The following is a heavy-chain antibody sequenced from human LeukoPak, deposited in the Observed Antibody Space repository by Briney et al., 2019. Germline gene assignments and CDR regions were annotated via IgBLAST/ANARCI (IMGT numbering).Heavy chain of an antibody. V-gene: IGHV3-21*01. CDR3: ARGVGATHFDY. Sequence: GGSLRLSCAASGFTFSSYSMNWVRQAPGKGLEWVSSISSSSSYIYYADSVKGRFTISRDNAKNSLYLQMNSLRAEDTAVHYCARGVGATHFDYWGQGTLVTVSS. CDR2: ISSSSSYI. J-gene: IGHJ4*02. D-gene: IGHD1-26*01. CDR1: GFTFSSYS.